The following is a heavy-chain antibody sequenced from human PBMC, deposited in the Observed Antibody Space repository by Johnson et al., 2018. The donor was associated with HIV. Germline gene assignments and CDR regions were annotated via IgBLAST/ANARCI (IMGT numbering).Heavy chain of an antibody. D-gene: IGHD1-26*01. CDR2: INWNGGST. CDR3: ARDRVGATAFDI. J-gene: IGHJ3*02. V-gene: IGHV3-20*04. CDR1: GFTFSNAW. Sequence: VQLVESGGGLVKPGGSLRLSCAASGFTFSNAWMSWVRQAPGKGLEWVSGINWNGGSTGYADSVKGRFTISRDNAKNSLYLQMNSLRAEDTAVYYCARDRVGATAFDIWGQGTMVTVSS.